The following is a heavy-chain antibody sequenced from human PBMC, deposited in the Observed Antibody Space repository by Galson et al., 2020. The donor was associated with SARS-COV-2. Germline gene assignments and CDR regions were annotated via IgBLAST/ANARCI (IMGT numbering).Heavy chain of an antibody. D-gene: IGHD2-15*01. CDR3: ARAAIGAENRKNRYSYYYMDL. J-gene: IGHJ6*03. CDR2: ISKDGSEK. CDR1: GFIFGSYA. V-gene: IGHV3-30*04. Sequence: GESLKISCEASGFIFGSYAMQWVRQGPGKGLESVAFISKDGSEKYYETPVKGRFTIPRDPSKNTLSLQMNNLRPEDTAVYYCARAAIGAENRKNRYSYYYMDLWGKGTTVTVSS.